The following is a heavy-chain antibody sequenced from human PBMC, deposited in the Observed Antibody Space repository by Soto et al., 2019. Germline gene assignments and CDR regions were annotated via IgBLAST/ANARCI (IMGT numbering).Heavy chain of an antibody. Sequence: PSETLSLTCTVSGGSVSSGSYYWSWTRQPPGKGLEWIGYIYYSGSTNYNPSLKSRVTISVDTSKNQFSLKLSSVTAADTAVYYCARDRRNYYYGMDVWGQGTTVTVSS. CDR1: GGSVSSGSYY. J-gene: IGHJ6*02. CDR3: ARDRRNYYYGMDV. V-gene: IGHV4-61*01. CDR2: IYYSGST.